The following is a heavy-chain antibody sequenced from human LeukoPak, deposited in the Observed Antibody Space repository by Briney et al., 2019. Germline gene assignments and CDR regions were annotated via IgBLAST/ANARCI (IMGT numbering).Heavy chain of an antibody. CDR2: IYYSGST. Sequence: SETLSLTCAVYGGSFSGYYWSWIRQHPGKGLEWIGYIYYSGSTYYNPSLKSRVTISVDTSKNQFSLKLSSVTAADTAVYYCARGGSIYYYYGMDVWGQGTTVTVSS. V-gene: IGHV4-31*11. CDR3: ARGGSIYYYYGMDV. D-gene: IGHD2/OR15-2a*01. J-gene: IGHJ6*02. CDR1: GGSFSGYY.